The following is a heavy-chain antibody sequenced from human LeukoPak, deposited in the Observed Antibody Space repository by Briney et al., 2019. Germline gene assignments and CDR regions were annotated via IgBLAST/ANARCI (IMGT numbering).Heavy chain of an antibody. Sequence: SVKVSCKASGGTFSSYAISWVRQAPGQGLEWMGGIIPIFGTANYAQKFQGRVTITADESTSTAYMELSRLSSEDTAVYYCATVREPAGGWFDPWGQGTLVTVSS. J-gene: IGHJ5*02. CDR3: ATVREPAGGWFDP. D-gene: IGHD3-16*01. CDR1: GGTFSSYA. V-gene: IGHV1-69*01. CDR2: IIPIFGTA.